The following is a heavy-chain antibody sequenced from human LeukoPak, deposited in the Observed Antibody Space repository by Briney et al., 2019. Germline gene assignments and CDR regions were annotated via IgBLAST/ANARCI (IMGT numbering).Heavy chain of an antibody. V-gene: IGHV1-69*05. J-gene: IGHJ4*02. CDR2: IIPIFGTA. CDR3: ASCGGDCYFFDY. D-gene: IGHD2-21*02. Sequence: GVSVKVSCKASGGTFSSYAISWVRQAPAQGLEWMGGIIPIFGTANYAQKFQGRVTITTDESTSTAYMELSSLRSEDTAVYYCASCGGDCYFFDYWGQGTLVTVSS. CDR1: GGTFSSYA.